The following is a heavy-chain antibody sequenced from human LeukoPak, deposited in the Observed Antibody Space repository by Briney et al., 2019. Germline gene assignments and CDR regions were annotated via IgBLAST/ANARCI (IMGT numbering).Heavy chain of an antibody. CDR3: VRDMFFAFDI. CDR2: ITTSSSAI. CDR1: GFTFSSYS. D-gene: IGHD3-10*02. V-gene: IGHV3-48*02. Sequence: GGSLRLSCAASGFTFSSYSMNWVRQAPGKGLEWISHITTSSSAIYFADSVKGRFTISRDNAKNSLYLHMNIQRDEDTAVYYCVRDMFFAFDIWGQGTTVTVSS. J-gene: IGHJ3*02.